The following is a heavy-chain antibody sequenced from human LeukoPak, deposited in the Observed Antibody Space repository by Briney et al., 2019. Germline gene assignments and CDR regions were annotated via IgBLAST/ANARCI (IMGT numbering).Heavy chain of an antibody. Sequence: GGSLRLSCAASGFVFSSYWMHWVRQVPGKGLVWVSRISIDGTTTTYADSVKGRFTISRDNAKNTVYLQMNSLRVEDTAAYYCARDPGDLFNAFDIWGQGTMVTVSS. CDR2: ISIDGTTT. J-gene: IGHJ3*02. D-gene: IGHD3-10*01. CDR3: ARDPGDLFNAFDI. CDR1: GFVFSSYW. V-gene: IGHV3-74*03.